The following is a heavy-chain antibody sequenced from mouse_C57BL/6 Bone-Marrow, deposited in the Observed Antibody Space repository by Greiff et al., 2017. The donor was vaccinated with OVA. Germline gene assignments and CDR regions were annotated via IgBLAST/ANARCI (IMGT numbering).Heavy chain of an antibody. Sequence: VQLQQSGAELVRPGASVKLSCKASGYTFTEYTIHWVKQRSGQGLEWIGGFYPGSGGTKYNEKFKDKATVTADKSSSTAYMELSRLTSEDSAVSSCAKYEGKASFAYWGQGTLVTVSA. V-gene: IGHV1-62-2*01. CDR2: FYPGSGGT. D-gene: IGHD6-1*01. CDR1: GYTFTEYT. J-gene: IGHJ3*01. CDR3: AKYEGKASFAY.